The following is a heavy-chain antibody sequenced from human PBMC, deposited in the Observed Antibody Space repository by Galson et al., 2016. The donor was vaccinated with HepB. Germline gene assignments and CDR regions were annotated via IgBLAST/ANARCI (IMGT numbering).Heavy chain of an antibody. D-gene: IGHD3-3*01. Sequence: SLRLSCAASGFTVSSSYMSWVRQAPGKGLEWVSIVYSGGSGGGTHNADSVKGRFSLSRDNSKNTLYLQMNSLRAEDTAVYYCAGSLTIFGVLIPWAYWGQGTLVTVSS. J-gene: IGHJ4*02. CDR1: GFTVSSSY. V-gene: IGHV3-53*01. CDR3: AGSLTIFGVLIPWAY. CDR2: VYSGGSGGGT.